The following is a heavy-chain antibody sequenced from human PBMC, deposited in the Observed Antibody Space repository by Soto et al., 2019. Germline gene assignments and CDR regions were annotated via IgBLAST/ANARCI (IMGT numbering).Heavy chain of an antibody. J-gene: IGHJ4*02. V-gene: IGHV6-1*01. CDR2: TYYRSKWYN. CDR1: GDSVSSNSAA. D-gene: IGHD1-1*01. Sequence: SPTLSLTCAISGDSVSSNSAAWNWIRQSPSRGLEWLGRTYYRSKWYNDYAGSAKSRIIINPDTSKNQYSLQLNSVTPEDTAVYYCAMGTGTFEYWGQGILVTVSS. CDR3: AMGTGTFEY.